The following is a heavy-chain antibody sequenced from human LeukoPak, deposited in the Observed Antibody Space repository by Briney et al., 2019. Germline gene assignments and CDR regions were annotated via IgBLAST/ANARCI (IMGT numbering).Heavy chain of an antibody. Sequence: PGGSLRLSCAASGFTFSSYAMHWVRQAPGKGLEWVAVISYDGSNKYYADSVKGRFTISRDNAKNSLYLQMNSLRAEDTAVYYCARGSGSYGYWGQGTLVTVSS. D-gene: IGHD1-26*01. CDR2: ISYDGSNK. CDR3: ARGSGSYGY. V-gene: IGHV3-30-3*01. CDR1: GFTFSSYA. J-gene: IGHJ4*02.